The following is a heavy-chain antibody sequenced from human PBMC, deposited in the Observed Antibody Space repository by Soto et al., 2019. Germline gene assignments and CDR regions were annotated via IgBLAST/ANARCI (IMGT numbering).Heavy chain of an antibody. D-gene: IGHD3-16*01. Sequence: QVQLVESGGGVVQPGRSLRLSCAASGFTFSSYAMHWVRQAPGKGLEWVAVISYDGSNKYYADSVKGRFTISRDNSKNTLYLQINSLRAEDTAVYYCARDVGADYWGQGTLVTVSS. CDR2: ISYDGSNK. J-gene: IGHJ4*02. V-gene: IGHV3-30-3*01. CDR1: GFTFSSYA. CDR3: ARDVGADY.